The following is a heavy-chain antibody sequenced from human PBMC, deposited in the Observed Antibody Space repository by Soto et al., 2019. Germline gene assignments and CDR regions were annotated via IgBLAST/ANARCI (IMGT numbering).Heavy chain of an antibody. J-gene: IGHJ5*02. CDR3: ARDGYCSSTSCYRDGWFDP. CDR1: GYTFTSYG. V-gene: IGHV1-18*04. CDR2: ISAYNGNT. Sequence: ASVKVSCKASGYTFTSYGISWVRQAPGQGLEWMGWISAYNGNTNYAQKLQGRVTMTTDTSTSTAYMELRSLRSDDTAVYYCARDGYCSSTSCYRDGWFDPWGQGTLVTV. D-gene: IGHD2-2*01.